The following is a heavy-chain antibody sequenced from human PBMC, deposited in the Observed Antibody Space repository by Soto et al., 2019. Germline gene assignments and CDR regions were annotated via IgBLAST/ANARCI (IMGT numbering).Heavy chain of an antibody. CDR1: GGSISTGGYY. CDR3: ARLNGYCVSTNCHASAGMDA. Sequence: PSETLSLTCTVSGGSISTGGYYWSWIRQHPGKGLEWIGYIYNSATTYYNPSLKSRVTISVDTSKNEFSLRLSSVTAADTAVYYCARLNGYCVSTNCHASAGMDAWGQGATVTVSS. J-gene: IGHJ6*02. D-gene: IGHD2-2*03. V-gene: IGHV4-31*03. CDR2: IYNSATT.